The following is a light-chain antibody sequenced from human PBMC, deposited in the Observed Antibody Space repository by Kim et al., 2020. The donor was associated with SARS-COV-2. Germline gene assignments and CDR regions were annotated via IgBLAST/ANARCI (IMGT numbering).Light chain of an antibody. J-gene: IGKJ2*01. V-gene: IGKV1-33*01. CDR3: LQYDNLPYT. CDR1: QDIKKN. CDR2: DAS. Sequence: SASVRDRVIITCQATQDIKKNLNWYQQKPGEAPKLLIYDASNLETGVPSRFSGSGSGTDFALTVTSLQPEDIGTYYCLQYDNLPYTFGQGPSWRS.